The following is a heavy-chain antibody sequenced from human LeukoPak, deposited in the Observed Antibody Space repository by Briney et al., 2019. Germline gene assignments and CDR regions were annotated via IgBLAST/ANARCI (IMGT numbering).Heavy chain of an antibody. D-gene: IGHD6-13*01. CDR3: AKGGPSIVAAARYFDY. Sequence: GGSLSLSCAASGFTFSSYAMSWVRQAPGKGLEWVSAISVSGSSTYYAASVKGRFTISRDNSKNTLYLQMNSLRAEDTAVYYCAKGGPSIVAAARYFDYWGQGTLVTVSS. J-gene: IGHJ4*02. V-gene: IGHV3-23*01. CDR1: GFTFSSYA. CDR2: ISVSGSST.